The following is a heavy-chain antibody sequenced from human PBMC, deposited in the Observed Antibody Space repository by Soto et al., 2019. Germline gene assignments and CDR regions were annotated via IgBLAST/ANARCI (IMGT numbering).Heavy chain of an antibody. Sequence: GSLRLSCAASGFTFSSYGMHWVRQAPGKGLEWVAVIWYDGSNKYYADSVKGRFTISRDNSKNTLYLQMNSLRAEDTAVYYCARDYDSSGYPRYYFDYWGQGTLVTVSS. CDR3: ARDYDSSGYPRYYFDY. J-gene: IGHJ4*02. CDR2: IWYDGSNK. V-gene: IGHV3-33*01. CDR1: GFTFSSYG. D-gene: IGHD3-22*01.